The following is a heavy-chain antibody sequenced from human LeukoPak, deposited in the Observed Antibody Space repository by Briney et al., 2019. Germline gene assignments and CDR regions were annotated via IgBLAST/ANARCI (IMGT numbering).Heavy chain of an antibody. D-gene: IGHD7-27*01. CDR1: GGSITSSY. J-gene: IGHJ4*02. V-gene: IGHV4-59*08. CDR3: ARHPFSNPFDF. CDR2: IYYTGNT. Sequence: SETLSLTCTVSGGSITSSYWSWIRQPPGKGLEWIGYIYYTGNTDYNPSLRSRVTISLDTSKSHFTLNLSSVTAADTAVCYCARHPFSNPFDFWGRGTLVTVSS.